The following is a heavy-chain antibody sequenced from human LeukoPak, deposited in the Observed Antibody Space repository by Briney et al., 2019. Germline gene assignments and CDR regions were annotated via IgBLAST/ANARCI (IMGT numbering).Heavy chain of an antibody. CDR2: IIPIFGTA. CDR1: GGTFSSYA. Sequence: SVKVSCKASGGTFSSYAISWVRQAPGQGLEWMGRIIPIFGTANYAQKFQGRVTITTDESTSTAYMELSSLRSEDTAVYYCARDQGAVREYSGSYFPLDYWGQGTLVTVSS. V-gene: IGHV1-69*05. D-gene: IGHD1-26*01. CDR3: ARDQGAVREYSGSYFPLDY. J-gene: IGHJ4*02.